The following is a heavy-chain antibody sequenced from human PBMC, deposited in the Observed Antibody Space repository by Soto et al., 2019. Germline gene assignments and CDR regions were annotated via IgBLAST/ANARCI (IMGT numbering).Heavy chain of an antibody. D-gene: IGHD3-3*01. Sequence: DVQPVESGGGLVQPGGSLRLSCAASGFTVSSNYMSWVRQAPGKGLEWVSVIYSGGSTYYADSVKGRFTISRHNSKNTLYLQMNSLRAEDTAVYYCARMGGAGYDFWSGYPPFDYWSQGTLVTVSS. CDR2: IYSGGST. J-gene: IGHJ4*02. CDR1: GFTVSSNY. V-gene: IGHV3-53*04. CDR3: ARMGGAGYDFWSGYPPFDY.